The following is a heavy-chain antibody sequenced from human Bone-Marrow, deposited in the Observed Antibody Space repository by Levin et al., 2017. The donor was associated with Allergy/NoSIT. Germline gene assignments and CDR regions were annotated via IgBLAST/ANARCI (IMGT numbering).Heavy chain of an antibody. CDR1: SGSFSGYY. D-gene: IGHD2-15*01. CDR3: ARGYCSGGSCRYYFDY. J-gene: IGHJ4*02. Sequence: SQTLSLTCAVYSGSFSGYYWSWIRQPPGKGLEWIGEINHSGSTNYNPSLKSRVTISVDTSKNQFSLKLSSVTAADTAVYYCARGYCSGGSCRYYFDYWGQGTLVTVSS. V-gene: IGHV4-34*01. CDR2: INHSGST.